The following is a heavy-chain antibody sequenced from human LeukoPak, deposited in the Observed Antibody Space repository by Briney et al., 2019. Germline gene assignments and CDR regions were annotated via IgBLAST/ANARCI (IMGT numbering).Heavy chain of an antibody. Sequence: PGGSLRLSCAASGFTFSSYSMNWVRQAPGKRLEWVSSISSSSSYIYYADSVKGRFTISRDNAKNSLYLQMNSLRAEDTAVYYCAELSRGYCSSTSCQDYWGQGTLVTVSS. V-gene: IGHV3-21*01. J-gene: IGHJ4*02. D-gene: IGHD2-2*01. CDR2: ISSSSSYI. CDR3: AELSRGYCSSTSCQDY. CDR1: GFTFSSYS.